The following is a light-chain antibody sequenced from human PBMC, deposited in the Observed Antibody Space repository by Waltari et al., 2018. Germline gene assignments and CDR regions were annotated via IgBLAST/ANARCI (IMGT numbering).Light chain of an antibody. CDR3: QQYDKWPPFS. V-gene: IGKV3-15*01. CDR2: AAS. J-gene: IGKJ2*03. CDR1: QSVGTN. Sequence: ETVMTQSPVTLSVSPGDRATLSCRASQSVGTNVAWYQQKPGQAPRLLIYAASTRASDIPTRFSGSGSGTEFTFTITGLQSEDFALYFCQQYDKWPPFSFGQGTNLELK.